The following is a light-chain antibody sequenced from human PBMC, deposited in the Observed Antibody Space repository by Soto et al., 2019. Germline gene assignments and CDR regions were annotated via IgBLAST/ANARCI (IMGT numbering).Light chain of an antibody. Sequence: EIVMTQSPATLSVSPGERATLSCRASQSVSTNLAWYQQKPGQAPRLLMFGASTRATGIPARFSGSGSGTDFTLTISRLEPEDFAVYYCQQYGSSPITFGQGTRLEIK. CDR3: QQYGSSPIT. V-gene: IGKV3-20*01. CDR2: GAS. J-gene: IGKJ5*01. CDR1: QSVSTN.